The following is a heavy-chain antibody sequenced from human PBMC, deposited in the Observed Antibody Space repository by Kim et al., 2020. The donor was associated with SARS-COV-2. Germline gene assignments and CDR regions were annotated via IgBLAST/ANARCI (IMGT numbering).Heavy chain of an antibody. Sequence: NTNHAQKLQGRVTMTTDTSTSTAYMELRSLRSDDTAVYYCARDRTTTFDYWGQGTLVTVSS. D-gene: IGHD4-17*01. CDR2: NT. CDR3: ARDRTTTFDY. J-gene: IGHJ4*02. V-gene: IGHV1-18*01.